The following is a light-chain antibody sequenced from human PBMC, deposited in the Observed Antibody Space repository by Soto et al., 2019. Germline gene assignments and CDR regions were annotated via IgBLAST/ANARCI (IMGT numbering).Light chain of an antibody. Sequence: DIQMNQSPSSLSASVGDRVTITCRASQSMSSYLNWYQQKPGKAPKLLIYAASSLQSGVPSRLSVSCSGTDFTLTIHSLQHEDFATYYCQPVHSTPVTFGDGNKVDI. V-gene: IGKV1-39*01. J-gene: IGKJ3*01. CDR1: QSMSSY. CDR2: AAS. CDR3: QPVHSTPVT.